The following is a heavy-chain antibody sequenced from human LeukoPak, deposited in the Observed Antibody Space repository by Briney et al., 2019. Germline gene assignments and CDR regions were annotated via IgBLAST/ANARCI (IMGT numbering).Heavy chain of an antibody. CDR3: ARAPITVTGSALWY. CDR1: GYTFSSYG. Sequence: ASVKVSCKASGYTFSSYGINWLRQAPGQGLEWMGWISTYNGNTNYAHKLQGRVTMTTDTSTSTAYMELRSLRTDDTAVYYCARAPITVTGSALWYWGQGTLVTVSS. CDR2: ISTYNGNT. J-gene: IGHJ4*02. D-gene: IGHD6-19*01. V-gene: IGHV1-18*01.